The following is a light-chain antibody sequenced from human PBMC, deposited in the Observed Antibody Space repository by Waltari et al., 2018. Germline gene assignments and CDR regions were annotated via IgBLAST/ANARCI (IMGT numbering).Light chain of an antibody. CDR2: DAS. CDR3: QQYGSSPFT. Sequence: EIVLTQSPGTLSLSPGERATLSCRASQRVSSSYLACYQQKPGQAPRLLIYDASSRATDIPDRVSGSGSGTDFTLTISRLEPEDFAVYYCQQYGSSPFTFGPGTKVDIK. J-gene: IGKJ3*01. V-gene: IGKV3-20*01. CDR1: QRVSSSY.